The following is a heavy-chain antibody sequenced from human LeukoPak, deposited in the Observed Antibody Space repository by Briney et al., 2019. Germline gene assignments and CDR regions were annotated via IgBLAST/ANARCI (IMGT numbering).Heavy chain of an antibody. CDR1: GGSFSGYY. CDR2: IYYSGDT. D-gene: IGHD3-16*01. CDR3: ATAPIWGSFDS. J-gene: IGHJ5*01. V-gene: IGHV4-34*01. Sequence: SETLSLTCAVYGGSFSGYYWSWIRQPPGKGLGWIGNIYYSGDTYYNPSLKGRVIISVDTSKNQFSLKLSSLTATDTAVYYCATAPIWGSFDSWGQGTLVTVSS.